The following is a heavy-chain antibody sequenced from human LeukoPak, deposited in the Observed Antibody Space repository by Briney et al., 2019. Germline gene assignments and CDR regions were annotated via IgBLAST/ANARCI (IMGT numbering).Heavy chain of an antibody. CDR2: IIPIFGTA. CDR3: ARDVSKAGYSSGWYYDY. V-gene: IGHV1-69*06. J-gene: IGHJ4*02. Sequence: ASVTVSCKASGGTFSSYAISWVRQAPGQGLEWMGGIIPIFGTANYAQKFQGRVMITADKSTSTAYMELSSLRSEDTAVYYCARDVSKAGYSSGWYYDYWGQGTLVTVSS. D-gene: IGHD6-19*01. CDR1: GGTFSSYA.